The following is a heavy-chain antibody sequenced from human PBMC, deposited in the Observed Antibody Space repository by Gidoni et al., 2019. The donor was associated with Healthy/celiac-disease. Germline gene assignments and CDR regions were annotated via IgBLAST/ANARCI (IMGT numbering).Heavy chain of an antibody. D-gene: IGHD3-3*01. J-gene: IGHJ4*02. Sequence: QVQLQESGPGLVKPSETLSPTCTVSGGSVSSGSYYWSWIRQPPGKGLEWIGYIYYSGSTNYNPSLKSRVTISVDTSKNQFSLKLSSVTAADTAVYYCAREGRSGGVVFWGQGTLVTVSS. V-gene: IGHV4-61*01. CDR3: AREGRSGGVVF. CDR2: IYYSGST. CDR1: GGSVSSGSYY.